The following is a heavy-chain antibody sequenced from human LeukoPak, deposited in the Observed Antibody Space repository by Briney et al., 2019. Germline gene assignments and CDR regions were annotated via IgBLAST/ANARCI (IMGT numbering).Heavy chain of an antibody. Sequence: GGSLRLSCAASGFTFSSYAMSWVRQAPGKGLEWVSAISGSGGSTYYADSVKGRFTISRDNSKNTLYLQMNSLRTEDTAVYYCAKDTRGYSSSWYKDYFDYWGQGTLVTVSS. V-gene: IGHV3-23*01. CDR3: AKDTRGYSSSWYKDYFDY. CDR1: GFTFSSYA. J-gene: IGHJ4*02. CDR2: ISGSGGST. D-gene: IGHD6-13*01.